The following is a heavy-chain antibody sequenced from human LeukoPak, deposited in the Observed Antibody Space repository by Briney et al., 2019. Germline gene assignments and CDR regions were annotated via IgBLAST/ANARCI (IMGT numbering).Heavy chain of an antibody. D-gene: IGHD6-13*01. CDR2: IYTSGST. V-gene: IGHV4-4*07. CDR3: AREEAAAAGITQFDY. Sequence: SETLSLTCTVSGGSISSYYWSWIRQPAGKGLEWIGRIYTSGSTNYNPSLKSRVTMSVDTSKNQFSLKLSSVTAADTAVYYCAREEAAAAGITQFDYWGQGTLVTVSS. CDR1: GGSISSYY. J-gene: IGHJ4*02.